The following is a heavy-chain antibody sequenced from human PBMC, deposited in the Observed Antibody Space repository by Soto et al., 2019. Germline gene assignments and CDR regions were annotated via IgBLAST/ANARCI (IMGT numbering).Heavy chain of an antibody. V-gene: IGHV1-8*01. D-gene: IGHD5-18*01. CDR3: ARETDTSMVDY. J-gene: IGHJ4*02. CDR1: GYNFSAYY. CDR2: LNPRNGQT. Sequence: QVRLVQSGAEVKKPGASVKVSCQTSGYNFSAYYFNWVRQAAGQGPGWMGWLNPRNGQTGYVQKFRGRVTMTRDTSIATVYLELSRLTSEDTAIYFCARETDTSMVDYWGQGTLVTVSS.